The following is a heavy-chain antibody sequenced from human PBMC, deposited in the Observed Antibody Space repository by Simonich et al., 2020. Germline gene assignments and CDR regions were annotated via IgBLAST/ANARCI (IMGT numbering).Heavy chain of an antibody. V-gene: IGHV4-34*01. CDR2: SNHSGRT. J-gene: IGHJ5*02. D-gene: IGHD3-9*01. CDR3: ARCGLVNYDILTGYHNWFDP. CDR1: GGSFSGYY. Sequence: QVQLQQWGAGLLKLSETLSLTCAVYGGSFSGYYWSWIRQPPGKGLEWIGESNHSGRTNYNQPRKIRVTISVDTFKNQFSLKLSPVTAADTAVYYCARCGLVNYDILTGYHNWFDPWGQGTLVTVSS.